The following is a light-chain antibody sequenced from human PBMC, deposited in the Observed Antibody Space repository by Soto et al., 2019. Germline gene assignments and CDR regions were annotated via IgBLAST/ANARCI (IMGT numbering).Light chain of an antibody. CDR3: TSYAGGNNV. CDR1: SSDVGGYNY. Sequence: QSALTQPPSASGSPGQSVTISCTGTSSDVGGYNYVSWYQQYPGKVPKLMIFEVNNRPSGVPDRFSGSKSGNTASLTVSGLQAEDEADYYCTSYAGGNNVFGTGTKVIVL. CDR2: EVN. V-gene: IGLV2-8*01. J-gene: IGLJ1*01.